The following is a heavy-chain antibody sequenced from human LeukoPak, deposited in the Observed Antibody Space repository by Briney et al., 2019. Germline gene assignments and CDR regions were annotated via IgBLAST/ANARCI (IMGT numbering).Heavy chain of an antibody. CDR3: AREHRSSKYFDS. CDR2: GLYTGNT. D-gene: IGHD6-6*01. J-gene: IGHJ4*02. Sequence: TSETLSLTCSVSGGSIAVNHYYWGWIRQPPGKGLEWIGSGLYTGNTYSNPSLRSRITISVDTSKNEFSLKMNSVTAADTAVYYCAREHRSSKYFDSWGQGALMIVSS. CDR1: GGSIAVNHYY. V-gene: IGHV4-39*02.